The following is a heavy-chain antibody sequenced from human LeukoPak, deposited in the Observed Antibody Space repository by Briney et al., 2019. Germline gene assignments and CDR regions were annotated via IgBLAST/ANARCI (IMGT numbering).Heavy chain of an antibody. CDR2: IIPIFGTA. CDR1: GGTFSSYA. Sequence: SVKVSCEASGGTFSSYAISWVRQAPGQGLEWMGGIIPIFGTANYAQKFQGRVTITADESTSTAYMELSSLRSEDTAVYYCARDNSYCSGGSCYSWSYGMDVWGQGTTVTVSS. D-gene: IGHD2-15*01. CDR3: ARDNSYCSGGSCYSWSYGMDV. J-gene: IGHJ6*02. V-gene: IGHV1-69*13.